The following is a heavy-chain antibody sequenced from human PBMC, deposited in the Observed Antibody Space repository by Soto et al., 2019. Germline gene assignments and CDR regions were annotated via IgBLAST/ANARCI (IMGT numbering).Heavy chain of an antibody. CDR1: GGSISISNW. V-gene: IGHV4-4*02. D-gene: IGHD1-26*01. CDR2: IHHSGST. J-gene: IGHJ6*03. CDR3: ARGGYYFYMDV. Sequence: QVQLQESGPGLVKPSETLSLTCAVSGGSISISNWWSWVRQTPGKGLEWIGQIHHSGSTNYSPSLTSRVTISVDKSKNQFSLKMKSVTAADTAVYYCARGGYYFYMDVWGKGTTVTVSS.